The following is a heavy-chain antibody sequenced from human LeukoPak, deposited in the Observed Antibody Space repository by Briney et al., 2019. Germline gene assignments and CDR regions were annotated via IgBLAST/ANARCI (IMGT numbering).Heavy chain of an antibody. CDR3: ATYNWEYEADY. V-gene: IGHV3-74*01. CDR1: GFTFSNYW. J-gene: IGHJ4*02. CDR2: ISPDGKDT. D-gene: IGHD1-20*01. Sequence: GGSLRLSCAASGFTFSNYWIYWVRQVPGKGLVWVSRISPDGKDTSHADSVKGRFTIPRDNAKNTLYLQMNSLRAEDTAVYYCATYNWEYEADYWGQGTLVTVSS.